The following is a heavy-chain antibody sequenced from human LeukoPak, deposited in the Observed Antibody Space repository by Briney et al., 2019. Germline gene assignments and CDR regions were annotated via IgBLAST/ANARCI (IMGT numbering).Heavy chain of an antibody. J-gene: IGHJ4*02. Sequence: PGGSLRLSCTASGFTFSTYSMNWVRQAPGKGLEWVSSISNSGFYIYYADSVKGRFTLSRDNAKNSLYLQMDSLRAEDTAMYYCAEGSNYGDSSFWGQGTLVTVSS. V-gene: IGHV3-21*01. CDR3: AEGSNYGDSSF. CDR2: ISNSGFYI. D-gene: IGHD4-17*01. CDR1: GFTFSTYS.